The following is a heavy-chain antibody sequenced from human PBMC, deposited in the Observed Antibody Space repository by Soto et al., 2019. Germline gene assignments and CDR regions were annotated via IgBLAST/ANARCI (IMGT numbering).Heavy chain of an antibody. CDR2: ISGSGGST. V-gene: IGHV3-23*01. CDR1: GFTFSSYA. CDR3: AKDPIAVANDNKNSDY. Sequence: LSLTCAASGFTFSSYAMSWVRQAPGKGLEWVSAISGSGGSTYYADSVKGRFTISRGNSKNTLYLQMNSLRAEDTAVYYCAKDPIAVANDNKNSDYWGQGTLVTVSS. J-gene: IGHJ4*02. D-gene: IGHD6-19*01.